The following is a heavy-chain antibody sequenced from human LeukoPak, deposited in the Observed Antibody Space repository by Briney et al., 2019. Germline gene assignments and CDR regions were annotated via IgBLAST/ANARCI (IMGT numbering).Heavy chain of an antibody. CDR3: TRRAKDDSSSYYST. CDR2: IRSKVNTYAT. D-gene: IGHD3-22*01. Sequence: GGSLKLSCAASGFTFSGSAMHWVRQSSGKGLEWVGRIRSKVNTYATAYAASVKGRFTISRDDSKNTVYLQMNSLKTEDTAVYYCTRRAKDDSSSYYSTWGQGTLVTVSS. CDR1: GFTFSGSA. V-gene: IGHV3-73*01. J-gene: IGHJ5*02.